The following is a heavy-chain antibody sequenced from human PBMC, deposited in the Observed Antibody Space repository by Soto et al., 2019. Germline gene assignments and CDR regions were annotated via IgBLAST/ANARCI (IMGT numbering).Heavy chain of an antibody. J-gene: IGHJ5*02. D-gene: IGHD2-2*01. V-gene: IGHV1-69*13. Sequence: AASVKVSCKASGGTFSSYAISWVRQAPGQGLEWMGGIIPIFGTANYAQKFQGRVTITADESTSTAYMELSSLRSEDTAVYYCARVGCSSTSCYRYWFDPWGQGTLVTVSS. CDR2: IIPIFGTA. CDR3: ARVGCSSTSCYRYWFDP. CDR1: GGTFSSYA.